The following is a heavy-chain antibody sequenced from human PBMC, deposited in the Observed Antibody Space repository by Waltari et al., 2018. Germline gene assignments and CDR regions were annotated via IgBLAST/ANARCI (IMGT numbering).Heavy chain of an antibody. CDR2: IYYSGST. D-gene: IGHD6-19*01. CDR1: GGSISSYY. V-gene: IGHV4-59*01. J-gene: IGHJ4*02. Sequence: QVQLQESGPGLVKPSETLSLTCTVSGGSISSYYWSWIRQPPGKGLEWSGYIYYSGSTNYNPALKSRVTISVDTSKNQFSLKLSSVTAADTAVYYCAREIAVAEIDYWGQGTLVTVSS. CDR3: AREIAVAEIDY.